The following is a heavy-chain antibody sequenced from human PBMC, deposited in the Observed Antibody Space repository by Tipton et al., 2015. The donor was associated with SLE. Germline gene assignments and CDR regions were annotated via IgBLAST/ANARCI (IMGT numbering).Heavy chain of an antibody. CDR1: GGSISGHY. CDR2: IYYSGST. D-gene: IGHD2-15*01. J-gene: IGHJ4*02. CDR3: ARDMRGGLFFDY. Sequence: TLSLTCTVSGGSISGHYLSWIRQPPGKGLEWIGYIYYSGSTNYNPSLKSRVTISVDKSKNHFSLRLTSVTAADTAVYYCARDMRGGLFFDYWGQGTLVTVSS. V-gene: IGHV4-59*11.